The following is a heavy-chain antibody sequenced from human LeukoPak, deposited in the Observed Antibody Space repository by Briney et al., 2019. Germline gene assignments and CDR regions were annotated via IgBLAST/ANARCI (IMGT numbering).Heavy chain of an antibody. D-gene: IGHD5-24*01. CDR2: LLYSANT. Sequence: SETLSLTCSVSGGFISSSPYYWAWIRLPPGQGPEWVGSLLYSANTYYNPSLQSRLTISADISKNQLSLKLSSVTAADTAVYYCARGGRDGFNYSAFAFDIWGHGTVVIVSS. V-gene: IGHV4-39*07. CDR3: ARGGRDGFNYSAFAFDI. CDR1: GGFISSSPYY. J-gene: IGHJ3*02.